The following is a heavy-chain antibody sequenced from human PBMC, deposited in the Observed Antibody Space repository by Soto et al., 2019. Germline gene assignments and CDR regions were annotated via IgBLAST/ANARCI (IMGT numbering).Heavy chain of an antibody. CDR2: IYYSGST. D-gene: IGHD2-15*01. J-gene: IGHJ5*02. CDR1: GGSISTYY. Sequence: QVQLQESGPGLVKPSETLSLTCTVSGGSISTYYWTWIRQPPGKGLEWIGYIYYSGSTNYNPSLKSRVTISVDTSKKQFSLKLSSVTAADTAVYYCARRYCSGGDCGGFEWLDPWGQGTLVTVSS. V-gene: IGHV4-59*01. CDR3: ARRYCSGGDCGGFEWLDP.